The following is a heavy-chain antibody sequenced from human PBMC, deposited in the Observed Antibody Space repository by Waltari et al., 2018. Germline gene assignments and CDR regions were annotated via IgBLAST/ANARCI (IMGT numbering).Heavy chain of an antibody. V-gene: IGHV1-69*02. CDR2: IIPILGIA. Sequence: QVQLVQSGAEVKKPGSSVKVSCKASGGTFSSYPISWVRRAPGQGLEWMGRIIPILGIANYAQKFQGRITITADKSTSTAYMELSSQRSEDTAVYYCAREGSATVTALDYWGQGTLVTVSS. D-gene: IGHD4-17*01. J-gene: IGHJ4*02. CDR3: AREGSATVTALDY. CDR1: GGTFSSYP.